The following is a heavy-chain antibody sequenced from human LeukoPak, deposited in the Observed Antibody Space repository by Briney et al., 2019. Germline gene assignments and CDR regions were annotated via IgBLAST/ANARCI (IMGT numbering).Heavy chain of an antibody. J-gene: IGHJ4*02. V-gene: IGHV1-69*05. CDR1: GGTFSSYA. CDR3: ANLSGSYYGFDY. CDR2: IIPIFGTA. Sequence: ASVKVSCKASGGTFSSYAISWVRQAPGHGLEWMGGIIPIFGTANYAQKFQGRVTITTDESTSTAYMELSSLRSEDTAVYYCANLSGSYYGFDYWGQGTLVTVSS. D-gene: IGHD1-26*01.